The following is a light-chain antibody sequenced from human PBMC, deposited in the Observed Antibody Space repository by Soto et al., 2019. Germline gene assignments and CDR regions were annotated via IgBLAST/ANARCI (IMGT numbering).Light chain of an antibody. J-gene: IGKJ2*01. CDR3: QQYNKWPLYT. V-gene: IGKV3D-15*01. CDR1: HSVSNN. CDR2: GAS. Sequence: EVVMTQSPATLSVSPGERATLSCRASHSVSNNLAWYQQKPGQPPRLLIYGASTRATDIPTRFSGSGSGTDFTLTISSLQSEDLAVYYCQQYNKWPLYTFGQGTKLEI.